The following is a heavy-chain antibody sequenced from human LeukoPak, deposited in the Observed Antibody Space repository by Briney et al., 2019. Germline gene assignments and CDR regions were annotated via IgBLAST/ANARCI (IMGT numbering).Heavy chain of an antibody. D-gene: IGHD3-16*01. CDR2: IYTSVST. CDR1: GGSVSNDYNC. Sequence: SQTLSLTCAVSGGSVSNDYNCWSWIGQPAGKGLEWVVRIYTSVSTKYHPSLNSLATISLDTSTSQYSRTLSSLTAADAGFYSWARDCGRVTVYHCWGQGTRVSVSS. V-gene: IGHV4-61*02. CDR3: ARDCGRVTVYHC. J-gene: IGHJ4*02.